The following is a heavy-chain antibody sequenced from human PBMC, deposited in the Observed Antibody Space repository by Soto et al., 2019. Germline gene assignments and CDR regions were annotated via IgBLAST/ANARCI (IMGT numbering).Heavy chain of an antibody. CDR3: ARYCSSTSCGVRGAFDI. J-gene: IGHJ3*02. CDR1: GFTFSSYA. V-gene: IGHV3-64*01. Sequence: HPGGSLRLSCAASGFTFSSYAMHWVRQAPGKGLEYVSAISSNGGSTYYANSVKGRFTISRDNSKNTLYLQMGSLRAEDMAVYYCARYCSSTSCGVRGAFDIWGQGTTVSVSS. D-gene: IGHD2-2*01. CDR2: ISSNGGST.